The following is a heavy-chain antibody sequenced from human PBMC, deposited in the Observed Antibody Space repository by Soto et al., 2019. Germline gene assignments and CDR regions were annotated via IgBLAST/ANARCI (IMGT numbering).Heavy chain of an antibody. D-gene: IGHD7-27*01. V-gene: IGHV4-30-2*01. J-gene: IGHJ4*02. CDR1: GGSISSGGYS. Sequence: QLQLQESGSGLVKPSQTLSLTCAVSGGSISSGGYSWSWIRQPPGKGLELIGYIYHSGSTYYNPSLKSRVTISVDRSKNQFSLKLSSVTAADTAVYYCARQNSLTGGYFDYWGQGTLVTVSS. CDR2: IYHSGST. CDR3: ARQNSLTGGYFDY.